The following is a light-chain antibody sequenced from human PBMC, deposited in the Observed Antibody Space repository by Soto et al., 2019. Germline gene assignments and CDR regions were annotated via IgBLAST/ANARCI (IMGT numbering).Light chain of an antibody. CDR3: QQYGSYST. Sequence: DIPMTQSPSTLSASVGDRVTITCRARQSISRWLAWYQQKPGKAPNLLIYDASTLESGVPSRFSGSGSGTEFTLTISSLQPDDFATYYCQQYGSYSTFGQGTRVEIK. CDR1: QSISRW. CDR2: DAS. J-gene: IGKJ1*01. V-gene: IGKV1-5*01.